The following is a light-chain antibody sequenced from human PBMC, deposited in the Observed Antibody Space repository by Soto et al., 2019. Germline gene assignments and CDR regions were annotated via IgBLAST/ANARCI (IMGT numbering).Light chain of an antibody. CDR2: GES. J-gene: IGKJ1*01. V-gene: IGKV3D-15*01. Sequence: EIVMTQSPATLSVSPGERATLSCRASQRISSNLAWYQQKPGQAPRLLIYGESTRATGIPARFSGSGSGTEFTLTISSLQSEDFAVYYCQQYNNWPPWTFGQGTKVEI. CDR1: QRISSN. CDR3: QQYNNWPPWT.